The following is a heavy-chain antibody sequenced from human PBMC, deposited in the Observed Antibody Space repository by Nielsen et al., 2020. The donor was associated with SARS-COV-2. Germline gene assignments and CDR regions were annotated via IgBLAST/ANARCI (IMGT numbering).Heavy chain of an antibody. V-gene: IGHV4-39*01. CDR3: ATYYGVPSRIAYDY. J-gene: IGHJ4*02. CDR2: IYYSGST. D-gene: IGHD3-10*01. Sequence: RQAPGKGLEWIGSIYYSGSTYYNPSLKSRVTISVDTSKNQFSLKLSSVTAADTAVYYCATYYGVPSRIAYDYWGQGTLVTVSS.